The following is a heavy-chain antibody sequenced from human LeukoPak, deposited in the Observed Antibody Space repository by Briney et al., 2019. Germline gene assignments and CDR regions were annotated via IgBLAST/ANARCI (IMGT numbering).Heavy chain of an antibody. V-gene: IGHV5-51*01. J-gene: IGHJ3*02. CDR3: ARHDEEYYYDSSGSPPRAFDI. Sequence: GESLKISCKGSGYSFTSYWIGWVRQMPGKGLEWMGIIYPGDSDTRYSPSFQGQVTISADKSISTAYLQWSSLKASDTAMYYCARHDEEYYYDSSGSPPRAFDIWGQGTMVTVSS. CDR1: GYSFTSYW. D-gene: IGHD3-22*01. CDR2: IYPGDSDT.